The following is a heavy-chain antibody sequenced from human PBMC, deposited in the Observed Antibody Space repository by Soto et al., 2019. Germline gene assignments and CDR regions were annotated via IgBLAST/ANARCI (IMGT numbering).Heavy chain of an antibody. V-gene: IGHV1-69*13. D-gene: IGHD2-21*02. CDR2: IIPMFPTA. Sequence: ASVKVSCKASGGTFSNHAISWVRQAPGQGLEWMGGIIPMFPTADYAQKFQGRVTITADDSTSTAYMELTSLRSEDTAVYYCARDDATYCGGDCYRYFYYGLDVWGKGTTVTVSS. J-gene: IGHJ6*04. CDR1: GGTFSNHA. CDR3: ARDDATYCGGDCYRYFYYGLDV.